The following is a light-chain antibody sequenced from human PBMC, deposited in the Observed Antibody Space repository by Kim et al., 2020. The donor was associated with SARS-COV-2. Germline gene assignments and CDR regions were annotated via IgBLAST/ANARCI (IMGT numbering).Light chain of an antibody. J-gene: IGKJ4*01. V-gene: IGKV1-39*01. CDR1: RSISTY. CDR3: QQNYSAPFT. CDR2: AAS. Sequence: DIQLTQSPSSLSASVGDRVTITCRASRSISTYLNWYQQKSGKTPKLLIFAASTLQSGVPTGFSGSGSGTEFTLTISSLHPEDVATYYCQQNYSAPFTFGAGTKVDIK.